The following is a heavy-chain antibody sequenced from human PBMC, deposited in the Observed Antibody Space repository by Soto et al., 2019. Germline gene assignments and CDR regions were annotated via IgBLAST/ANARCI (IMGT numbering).Heavy chain of an antibody. V-gene: IGHV4-4*07. Sequence: LSLTCTVSGGSISSYYLSWTRQPAGKGLEWIGRIYTSGSTNYNPSLKSRVTMPADTSKNQFSLKQSSGTDADTAVYYCASGEAGGMDVWGQGTTVPVFS. CDR2: IYTSGST. CDR3: ASGEAGGMDV. CDR1: GGSISSYY. D-gene: IGHD3-10*01. J-gene: IGHJ6*02.